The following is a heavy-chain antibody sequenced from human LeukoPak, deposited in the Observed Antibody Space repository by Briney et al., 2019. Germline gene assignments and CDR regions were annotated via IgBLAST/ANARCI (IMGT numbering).Heavy chain of an antibody. Sequence: SETLSLTCAVYGGSFSGYYWIWIRQPPGKGLEWIGEINHSGSTNYNPSLKSRVTISVDTSKNQFSLKLSSVTAADTAVYYSARRNRPGYSYGAVSGMDVWGQGTTVTVSS. D-gene: IGHD5-18*01. CDR1: GGSFSGYY. CDR3: ARRNRPGYSYGAVSGMDV. J-gene: IGHJ6*02. V-gene: IGHV4-34*01. CDR2: INHSGST.